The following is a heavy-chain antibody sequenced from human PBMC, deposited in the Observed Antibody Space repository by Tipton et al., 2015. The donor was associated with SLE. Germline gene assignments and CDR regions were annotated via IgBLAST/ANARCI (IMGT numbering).Heavy chain of an antibody. J-gene: IGHJ4*02. V-gene: IGHV4-34*01. CDR3: ARYIVVVRYFDY. CDR1: GGSFSGNY. CDR2: INHSGNT. D-gene: IGHD2-21*01. Sequence: LRLSCAVYGGSFSGNYWSWIRQSPGKGLEWIGEINHSGNTNYNPSLKSRVTISVDTSKNQFSLKRSSVTAADTAVYYCARYIVVVRYFDYWGQGTLVTVSS.